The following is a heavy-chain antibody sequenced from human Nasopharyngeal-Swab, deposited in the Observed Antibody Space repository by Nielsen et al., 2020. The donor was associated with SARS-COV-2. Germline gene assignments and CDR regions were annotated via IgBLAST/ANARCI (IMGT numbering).Heavy chain of an antibody. CDR1: GYTFTSYG. Sequence: ASVKVSCKASGYTFTSYGISWVRQAPGQGLEWMGWISAYNGNTNYAQKLQGRVTMTTGTSTSTAYMELRSLRSDDTAVYYCARVDDGYSSSWYRGPLDYWGQGTLVTVSS. J-gene: IGHJ4*02. CDR3: ARVDDGYSSSWYRGPLDY. V-gene: IGHV1-18*04. CDR2: ISAYNGNT. D-gene: IGHD6-13*01.